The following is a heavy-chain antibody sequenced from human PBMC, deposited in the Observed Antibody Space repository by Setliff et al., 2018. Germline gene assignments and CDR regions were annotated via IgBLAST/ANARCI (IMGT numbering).Heavy chain of an antibody. D-gene: IGHD3-9*01. V-gene: IGHV1-2*06. CDR2: INPDSGGT. CDR3: ARGPSNYDLLTGCDC. CDR1: GYTFTDYY. J-gene: IGHJ4*02. Sequence: ASVKVSCKASGYTFTDYYIHWVRQAPGQGLEWMGRINPDSGGTNYAQKFQGRVTMTRDTSITAAYMELSRLRSDGSAVYYCARGPSNYDLLTGCDCWGQGTLVTVSS.